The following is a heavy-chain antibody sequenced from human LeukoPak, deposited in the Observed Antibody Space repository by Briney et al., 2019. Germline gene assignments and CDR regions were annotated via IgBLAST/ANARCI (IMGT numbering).Heavy chain of an antibody. CDR1: GGSMNQYY. D-gene: IGHD3-16*01. J-gene: IGHJ4*02. V-gene: IGHV4-4*07. CDR3: AGTEGEERINFDY. Sequence: PSETLSLTCTVSGGSMNQYYWSWIRQPAGKGLEWIGRIYSTGTTNYNPSLKSRVTISVDTSKNQFSLKLSSVTAADTAVYYCAGTEGEERINFDYWGQGTLVTVSS. CDR2: IYSTGTT.